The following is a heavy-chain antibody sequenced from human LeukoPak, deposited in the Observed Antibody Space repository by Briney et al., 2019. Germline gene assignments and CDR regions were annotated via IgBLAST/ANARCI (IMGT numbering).Heavy chain of an antibody. CDR3: ARIPSGVYFDWLQSYFDY. D-gene: IGHD3-9*01. CDR2: INPNSGGT. J-gene: IGHJ4*02. CDR1: GYTFTGYY. V-gene: IGHV1-2*02. Sequence: GASVKVSCKASGYTFTGYYMHWVRQAPGQGLEWMGWINPNSGGTNYAQKFQGRVTMTRDTSISTAYMELSRLRSDDTAVYYCARIPSGVYFDWLQSYFDYWGQGTLVTVSS.